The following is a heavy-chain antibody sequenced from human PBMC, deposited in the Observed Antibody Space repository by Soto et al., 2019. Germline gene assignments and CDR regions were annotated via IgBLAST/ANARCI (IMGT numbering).Heavy chain of an antibody. CDR1: GYTFTGYY. Sequence: ASVKVSCKASGYTFTGYYMHWVRQAPGQGLEWMGWINPNSGGTNYAQKFQGWVTMTRDTSISTAYMELSRLRSDDTAMYYCARAYCGGDCYWGLGAFDIWGQGTMVTVSS. CDR2: INPNSGGT. D-gene: IGHD2-21*02. CDR3: ARAYCGGDCYWGLGAFDI. V-gene: IGHV1-2*04. J-gene: IGHJ3*02.